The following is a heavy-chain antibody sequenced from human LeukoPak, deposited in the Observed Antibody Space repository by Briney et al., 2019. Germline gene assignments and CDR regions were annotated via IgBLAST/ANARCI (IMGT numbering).Heavy chain of an antibody. Sequence: GGSLRLSCAASGFTFNNYAASWVRQAPGKGLEWVSAFVGGDTTYYADSVKGRFTISRDNSRNTLYLQMNTLRAEDTAVYYCAKQARYSNFWSGYLYYFDYWGQGTLVTASS. V-gene: IGHV3-23*01. CDR2: FVGGDTT. D-gene: IGHD3-3*01. CDR3: AKQARYSNFWSGYLYYFDY. CDR1: GFTFNNYA. J-gene: IGHJ4*02.